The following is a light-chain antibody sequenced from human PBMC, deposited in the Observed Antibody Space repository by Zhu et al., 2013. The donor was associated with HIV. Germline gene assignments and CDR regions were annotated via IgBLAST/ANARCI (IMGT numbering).Light chain of an antibody. CDR2: WAS. Sequence: DIVMTQSPDSLAVSLGDGAAIHCESGQSLLSTFNNQNSLAWYKHRPGQPPELLIYWASTRESGVPDRFSGNGSMRNFTLNINTVRPEDAATYYCQQYFNLPYTFGQGTRLVIK. CDR1: QSLLSTFNNQNS. CDR3: QQYFNLPYT. V-gene: IGKV4-1*01. J-gene: IGKJ2*01.